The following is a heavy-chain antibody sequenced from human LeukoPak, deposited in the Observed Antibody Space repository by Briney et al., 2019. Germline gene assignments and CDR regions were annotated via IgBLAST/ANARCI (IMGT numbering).Heavy chain of an antibody. Sequence: SETLSLTCAVYGGPFRGNYWSWIRQPPGKGLEWVGEIDHGGYTTYNPSLKSRVTIPTDTSNRQVSLKVTSVTAADTAVYYCARHGWGYDFWSGYYTGNYGMDVWGQGTTVTVSS. CDR2: IDHGGYT. J-gene: IGHJ6*02. V-gene: IGHV4-34*01. D-gene: IGHD3-3*01. CDR1: GGPFRGNY. CDR3: ARHGWGYDFWSGYYTGNYGMDV.